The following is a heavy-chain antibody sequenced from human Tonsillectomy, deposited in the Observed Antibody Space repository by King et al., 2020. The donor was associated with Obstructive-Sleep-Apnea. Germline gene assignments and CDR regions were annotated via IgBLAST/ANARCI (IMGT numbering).Heavy chain of an antibody. Sequence: VQLVESGGGLVQPGGSLRLSCAASGFTFSSYWMHWVRQAPGKGLGWVSRIDSDGSSTSYADSVKGRFTISRDNAKNTLYLQMNSLRAEDTAVYYCARSTVFGLLIYYGMDVWGQGTTVTVSS. V-gene: IGHV3-74*01. D-gene: IGHD3/OR15-3a*01. CDR1: GFTFSSYW. CDR3: ARSTVFGLLIYYGMDV. J-gene: IGHJ6*02. CDR2: IDSDGSST.